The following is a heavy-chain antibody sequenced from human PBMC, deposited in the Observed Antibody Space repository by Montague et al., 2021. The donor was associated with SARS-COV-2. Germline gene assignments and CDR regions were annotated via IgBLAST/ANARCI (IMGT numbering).Heavy chain of an antibody. V-gene: IGHV4-61*02. CDR3: GRDYYDSTGLNWFDP. D-gene: IGHD3-22*01. CDR2: IHSSDGT. J-gene: IGHJ5*02. Sequence: TLSLTCAVSGGSIITGSNYYWCWIQPPAGKGVGWIGRIHSSDGTNYHPPINRRLTVSVDSSANQSSLKLTAVTAADAAVYYCGRDYYDSTGLNWFDPWGQGPLVTVSS. CDR1: GGSIITGSNYY.